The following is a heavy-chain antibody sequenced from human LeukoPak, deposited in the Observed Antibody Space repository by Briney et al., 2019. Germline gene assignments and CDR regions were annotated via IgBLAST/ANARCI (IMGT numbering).Heavy chain of an antibody. CDR3: TREKSYYYDTSGSDY. CDR2: IRSKTYGVTT. J-gene: IGHJ4*02. Sequence: PGRSLRLSCTASGFPFGDYTMSWFRQAPGKGLEWVGFIRSKTYGVTTEYAASVKGRFTMSRDDSKSIAYLQLNSLKTEDTAVYYCTREKSYYYDTSGSDYWGQGTLVTVSS. V-gene: IGHV3-49*03. CDR1: GFPFGDYT. D-gene: IGHD3-22*01.